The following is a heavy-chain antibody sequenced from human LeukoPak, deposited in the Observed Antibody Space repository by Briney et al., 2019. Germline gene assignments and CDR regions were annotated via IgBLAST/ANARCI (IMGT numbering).Heavy chain of an antibody. D-gene: IGHD6-13*01. CDR3: ARGTRYSSSWFGYFQH. V-gene: IGHV3-48*01. CDR2: IGTNSRTT. CDR1: GFTFSSSG. Sequence: GGSLRLSCTASGFTFSSSGMNWVRQAPGKGLEWVSFIGTNSRTTYYGDSVKGRFTISRDNAKNSLYLQMDSLRAEDTAVYYCARGTRYSSSWFGYFQHWGQGTLVTVSS. J-gene: IGHJ1*01.